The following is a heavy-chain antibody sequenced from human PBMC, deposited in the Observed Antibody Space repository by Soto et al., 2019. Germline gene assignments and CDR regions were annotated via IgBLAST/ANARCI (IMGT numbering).Heavy chain of an antibody. V-gene: IGHV3-23*01. D-gene: IGHD2-2*01. CDR2: ISGSGGST. CDR3: AKDAPYCSSTSCYFDY. J-gene: IGHJ4*02. CDR1: GFTFSSYA. Sequence: GGSLRLSCAASGFTFSSYAMSWVRQAPGKGLEWVSAISGSGGSTYYAESVKGRFTISRDNTKNTLYLQMNSLRAEDTAVYYCAKDAPYCSSTSCYFDYWGQGTLVTVSS.